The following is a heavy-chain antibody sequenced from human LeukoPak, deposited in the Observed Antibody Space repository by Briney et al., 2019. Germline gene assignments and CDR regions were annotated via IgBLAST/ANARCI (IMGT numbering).Heavy chain of an antibody. Sequence: GGSLRLSCAASGFAVGSYYMTWFRQTPGKGLEWASVIYNDGRTYYADSVKGRFTISRDNSKNTVYLQMNSLRVEDTAVYYCVKPLMRDIWFGESWGQGTLVTVSS. V-gene: IGHV3-53*05. J-gene: IGHJ5*02. CDR3: VKPLMRDIWFGES. D-gene: IGHD3-10*01. CDR1: GFAVGSYY. CDR2: IYNDGRT.